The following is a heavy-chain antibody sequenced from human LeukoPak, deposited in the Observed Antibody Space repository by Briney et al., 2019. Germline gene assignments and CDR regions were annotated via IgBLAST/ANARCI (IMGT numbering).Heavy chain of an antibody. Sequence: GGSLRLSCAASGFSFSTFGMHWVRQAPGKGLEWVAFIHYDGSHTWYGESVKGRFTISKDNSKNTLYLQMSSLRAEDTAVYYCAKGGSSSGRYFDYWGQGTLVTVSS. D-gene: IGHD6-6*01. CDR2: IHYDGSHT. J-gene: IGHJ4*02. CDR1: GFSFSTFG. CDR3: AKGGSSSGRYFDY. V-gene: IGHV3-30*02.